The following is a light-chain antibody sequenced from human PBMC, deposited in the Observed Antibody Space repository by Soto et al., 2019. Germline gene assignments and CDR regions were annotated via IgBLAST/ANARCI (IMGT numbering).Light chain of an antibody. V-gene: IGKV1-5*01. J-gene: IGKJ1*01. CDR1: QSISRW. CDR2: DVS. Sequence: DIQMTQSPSTLSASVGDRVTITCRASQSISRWLAWYHQKPGQAPKLLIYDVSRLESGGPSRFSGSGTGTEFTLTISSLQPDDFTTYYCQQYKSYPWTFGQGTKVEIK. CDR3: QQYKSYPWT.